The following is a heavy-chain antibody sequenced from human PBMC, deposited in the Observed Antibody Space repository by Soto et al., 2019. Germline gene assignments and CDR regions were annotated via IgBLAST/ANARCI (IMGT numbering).Heavy chain of an antibody. CDR2: INSDGSST. D-gene: IGHD5-18*01. Sequence: EVQLVESGGGSVQPGGSLRLSCAASGFTFSTYWMHWVRQAPGKGLVWVSRINSDGSSTNYADSVKGRFTISRDNAKNTLYLHMNSLRAEDTAGYYCARVYNYGYGYWGQGTLVTVSS. CDR3: ARVYNYGYGY. CDR1: GFTFSTYW. J-gene: IGHJ4*02. V-gene: IGHV3-74*01.